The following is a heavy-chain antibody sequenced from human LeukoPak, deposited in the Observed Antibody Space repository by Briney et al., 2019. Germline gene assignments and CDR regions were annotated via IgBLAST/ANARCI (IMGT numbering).Heavy chain of an antibody. Sequence: GGSLRLSCAASGFTFSSYAMSWVRQAPGKGLEWVSLISGSGGSTYYADSVKGRFTISRDNSKNTLYLQMNSLRVEDMAVYYCAKDLTELTLALNCWGQGTLVTVSS. CDR3: AKDLTELTLALNC. CDR2: ISGSGGST. V-gene: IGHV3-23*01. D-gene: IGHD3-9*01. J-gene: IGHJ4*02. CDR1: GFTFSSYA.